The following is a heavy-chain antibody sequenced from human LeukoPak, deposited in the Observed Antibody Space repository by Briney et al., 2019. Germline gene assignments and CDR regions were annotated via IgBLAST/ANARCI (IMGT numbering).Heavy chain of an antibody. CDR1: GVTFTSYD. CDR2: ISNGGDTI. V-gene: IGHV3-48*03. J-gene: IGHJ4*02. D-gene: IGHD3-10*02. Sequence: PGGSLRLSCATSGVTFTSYDLSWVRQAPGKGLEWVSYISNGGDTIYYADSVKGRFTISRDNAKNSVFLQMNTLRAEDTAVYYCMGARYLFVSDYWGQGTLVTVSS. CDR3: MGARYLFVSDY.